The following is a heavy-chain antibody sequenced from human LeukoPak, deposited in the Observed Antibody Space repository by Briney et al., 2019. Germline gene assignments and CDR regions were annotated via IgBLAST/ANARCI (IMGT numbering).Heavy chain of an antibody. Sequence: GGSLRLSCAASGFTFDDYAMHWVRQAPGQGLEWVSLISGDGGSTYYADSVKGRFTISRDNSKNSLYLQMNSLRTEDTALYYCAKERIAVAGRYYYYMDVWGKGTTVTVSS. CDR2: ISGDGGST. J-gene: IGHJ6*03. V-gene: IGHV3-43*02. CDR3: AKERIAVAGRYYYYMDV. CDR1: GFTFDDYA. D-gene: IGHD6-19*01.